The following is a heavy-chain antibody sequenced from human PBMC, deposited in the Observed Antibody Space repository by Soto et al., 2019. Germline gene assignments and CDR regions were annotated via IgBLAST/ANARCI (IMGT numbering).Heavy chain of an antibody. CDR1: GFTFSGSA. J-gene: IGHJ4*02. D-gene: IGHD6-25*01. CDR3: TSPIAAAAPIDY. CDR2: IRSKANSYAT. V-gene: IGHV3-73*02. Sequence: EVQLVESGGGLVQPGGSLKLSCAASGFTFSGSAMHWVRQASGKGLEWVGRIRSKANSYATAYAASVKGRFTISRDDSKNTAYLQMNSLKTEDTAVYYCTSPIAAAAPIDYWGQGTLVTVSS.